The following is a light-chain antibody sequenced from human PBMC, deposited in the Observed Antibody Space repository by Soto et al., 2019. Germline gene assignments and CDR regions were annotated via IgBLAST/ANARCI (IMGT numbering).Light chain of an antibody. CDR1: QSVSSNF. Sequence: EIVLTQSPGTLSFSPGDRATLSCRSSQSVSSNFLAWYQQKPGQAPRLLIYAASSRATGIPDRFSGSGSGTEFTLTVSRLEPEDFAVYYCQQYGISPWTFGQGTKVDIK. J-gene: IGKJ1*01. CDR2: AAS. V-gene: IGKV3-20*01. CDR3: QQYGISPWT.